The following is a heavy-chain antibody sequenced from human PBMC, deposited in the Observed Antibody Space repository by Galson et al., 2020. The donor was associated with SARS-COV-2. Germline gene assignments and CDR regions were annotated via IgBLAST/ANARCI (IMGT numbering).Heavy chain of an antibody. Sequence: SETLSLTCTVSGGSISSGGYYWSWIRQHPGKGLEWIGYIYYSGSTYYNPSLKSRVTISVDTSKNQFSLKLSSVTAADTAVYYCARDRLSPDLVVDTGYFDLWGRGTLVTVSS. CDR2: IYYSGST. J-gene: IGHJ2*01. V-gene: IGHV4-31*03. CDR3: ARDRLSPDLVVDTGYFDL. CDR1: GGSISSGGYY. D-gene: IGHD2-2*01.